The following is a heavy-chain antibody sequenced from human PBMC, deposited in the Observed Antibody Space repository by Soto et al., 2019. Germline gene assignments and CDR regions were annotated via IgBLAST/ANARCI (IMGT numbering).Heavy chain of an antibody. D-gene: IGHD4-17*01. J-gene: IGHJ4*02. V-gene: IGHV3-30-3*01. CDR1: GFTFSSYA. CDR2: ISYDGSNK. CDR3: ARDRTVTTPFDY. Sequence: QVQLVESGGGVVQPGRSLRLSCAASGFTFSSYAMHWVRQAPGKGLEWVAVISYDGSNKYYADSVKGRFTISRDNSKNTVYLQMNSLRAEDTAVYYCARDRTVTTPFDYWGQCTLVTVSS.